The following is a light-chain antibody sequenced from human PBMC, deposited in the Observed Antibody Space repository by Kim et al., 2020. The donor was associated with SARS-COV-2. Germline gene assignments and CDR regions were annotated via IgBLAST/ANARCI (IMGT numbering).Light chain of an antibody. CDR1: SFDVSCYFY. V-gene: IGLV2-11*01. J-gene: IGLJ1*01. CDR2: DIT. CDR3: CSFAGTFIPYV. Sequence: QSFSCSCTGPSFDVSCYFYFSFNLHHPGKAPTLMVYDITNLPSAVPARFSVSRSCISASLPISSLQGDAEADYYCCSFAGTFIPYVFGSGTKVTVL.